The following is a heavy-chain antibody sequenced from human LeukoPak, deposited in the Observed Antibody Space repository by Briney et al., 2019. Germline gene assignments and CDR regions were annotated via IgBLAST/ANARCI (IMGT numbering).Heavy chain of an antibody. Sequence: PSETLSLTCTVSGGSISSSSYYWGWIRQPPGKGLEWIGSIYYSGSTYYNPSLKSRVTISVDTSKNQFSLKLSSVTAADTAVYYCARSYSSSWGRAWFDPWGQGTLVTVSS. D-gene: IGHD6-13*01. V-gene: IGHV4-39*07. CDR2: IYYSGST. J-gene: IGHJ5*02. CDR3: ARSYSSSWGRAWFDP. CDR1: GGSISSSSYY.